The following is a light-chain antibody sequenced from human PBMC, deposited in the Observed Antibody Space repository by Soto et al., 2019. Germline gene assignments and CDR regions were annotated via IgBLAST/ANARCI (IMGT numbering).Light chain of an antibody. Sequence: ENVLTQSPGTLSLSPGERATLSCRASQSVSSNYLAWYQQKPGQAPRLLIYGASSRATGIPDRFSGSGSGTDFTLTISSLEPEDFAVYYCQQRSNWPPITFGQGTRLEIK. CDR3: QQRSNWPPIT. CDR2: GAS. V-gene: IGKV3D-20*02. CDR1: QSVSSNY. J-gene: IGKJ5*01.